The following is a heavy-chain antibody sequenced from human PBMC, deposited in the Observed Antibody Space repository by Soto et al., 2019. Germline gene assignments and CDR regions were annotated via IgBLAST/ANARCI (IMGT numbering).Heavy chain of an antibody. D-gene: IGHD3-10*01. CDR2: ISYDGSKK. J-gene: IGHJ3*02. CDR3: ARDSSDVYYAIGFGAFDI. CDR1: GFTFSSYA. Sequence: QVHLVESGGGLVQPGRSLRLSCAASGFTFSSYAMHWVRQAPGKGLEWVAVISYDGSKKYYADSVTGRFTISRHNSKNTRYLQMNSLRAEDTVVYYCARDSSDVYYAIGFGAFDIWGQGTMVTVSS. V-gene: IGHV3-30-3*01.